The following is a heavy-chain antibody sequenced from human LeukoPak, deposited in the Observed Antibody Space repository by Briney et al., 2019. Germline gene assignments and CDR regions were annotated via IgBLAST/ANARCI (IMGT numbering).Heavy chain of an antibody. V-gene: IGHV3-23*01. CDR3: ARDSGSYLQPTDY. CDR2: ITGNGGST. Sequence: GGSLRLSCAASGFTFRTYAMTWVRQAPGKGLEWVSSITGNGGSTYYADSVKGRFSISRDNSKNTLYLQMDSLRAEATAVYHCARDSGSYLQPTDYWGQGTLVTVSS. J-gene: IGHJ4*02. CDR1: GFTFRTYA. D-gene: IGHD1-26*01.